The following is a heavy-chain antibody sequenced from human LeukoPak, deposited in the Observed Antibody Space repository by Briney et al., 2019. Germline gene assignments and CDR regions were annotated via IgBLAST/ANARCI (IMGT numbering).Heavy chain of an antibody. CDR3: AKDFYCSSTSCSWVLDY. Sequence: GGSLRLSCAASGFAFSSYGMHWVRQAPGKGLEWVAFIRYDGSNKYYADSVKGRFTISRDNSKNTLYLQMNSLRAEDTAVYYCAKDFYCSSTSCSWVLDYWGQGTLVTVSS. V-gene: IGHV3-30*02. D-gene: IGHD2-2*01. CDR2: IRYDGSNK. J-gene: IGHJ4*02. CDR1: GFAFSSYG.